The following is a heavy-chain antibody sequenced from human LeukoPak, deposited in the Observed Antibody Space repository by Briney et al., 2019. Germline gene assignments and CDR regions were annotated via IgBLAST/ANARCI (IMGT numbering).Heavy chain of an antibody. J-gene: IGHJ4*02. CDR3: ARDRGAGGWECGTY. D-gene: IGHD1-26*01. CDR1: GYTFTGYY. CDR2: INPNIGGT. Sequence: GASVKVSCKASGYTFTGYYMHWVRQAPGQGLEWMGRINPNIGGTNFAQKFQGRVTMTRDTSINTAYMELSRLTPDDTAVYYCARDRGAGGWECGTYWGQGTLVTVSS. V-gene: IGHV1-2*06.